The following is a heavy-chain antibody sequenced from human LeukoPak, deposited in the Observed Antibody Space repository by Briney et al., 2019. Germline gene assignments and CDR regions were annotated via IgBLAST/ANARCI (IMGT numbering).Heavy chain of an antibody. D-gene: IGHD3-22*01. CDR2: ISSSGSTI. CDR1: GFTFSDYY. V-gene: IGHV3-11*01. J-gene: IGHJ4*02. Sequence: GGSLRLSCAASGFTFSDYYMSWIRQAPGKGLEWVSYISSSGSTIYYADSVKGRFTISRDNAKNSLYLQMNSLRAEDTAVYYCARVDSSGFHPPHFDYWGQGTLVTVSS. CDR3: ARVDSSGFHPPHFDY.